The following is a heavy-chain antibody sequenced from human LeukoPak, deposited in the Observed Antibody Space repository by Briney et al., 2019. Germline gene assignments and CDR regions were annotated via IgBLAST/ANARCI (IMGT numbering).Heavy chain of an antibody. D-gene: IGHD3-22*01. CDR3: ARGHYDSNGYYSDYFDS. V-gene: IGHV4-4*02. J-gene: IGHJ4*02. CDR2: IYYSGST. CDR1: GGSIGNSHW. Sequence: SETLSLTCAVSGGSIGNSHWWTWVRQPPGKGLEWIGAIYYSGSTNYNPSLMSRVTISVDKSKNQFSLKMNSVTAADTAIYFCARGHYDSNGYYSDYFDSWSQGTLVTVSS.